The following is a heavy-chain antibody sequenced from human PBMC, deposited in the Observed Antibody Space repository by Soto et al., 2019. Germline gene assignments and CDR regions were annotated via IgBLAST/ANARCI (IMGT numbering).Heavy chain of an antibody. V-gene: IGHV4-59*08. CDR1: GGSISRYY. Sequence: ETLSLTCTVSGGSISRYYWSWIRQTPGKGLEWIGYLYNTGSTIYNPSLESRVTISVDTSKNQFSLKLSSVTAADTAVYYCARASPVVTGVWGQGTTVTVSS. D-gene: IGHD5-18*01. CDR2: LYNTGST. CDR3: ARASPVVTGV. J-gene: IGHJ6*02.